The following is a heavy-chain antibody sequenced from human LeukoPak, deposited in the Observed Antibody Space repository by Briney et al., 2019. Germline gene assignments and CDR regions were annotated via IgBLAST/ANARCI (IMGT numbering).Heavy chain of an antibody. D-gene: IGHD3-22*01. CDR2: INHSGST. Sequence: SETLSLTCAVYGGSFSGYYWSWIRQPPGKGLEWIGEINHSGSTNYNPSLKSRVTISVDTSKNQFSMKLSSVTAADTAVYYCARGGGYYPYFDYWGQGTLVTVSS. V-gene: IGHV4-34*01. J-gene: IGHJ4*02. CDR3: ARGGGYYPYFDY. CDR1: GGSFSGYY.